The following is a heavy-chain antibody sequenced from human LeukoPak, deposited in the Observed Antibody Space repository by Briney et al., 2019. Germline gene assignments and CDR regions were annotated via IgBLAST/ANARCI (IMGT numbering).Heavy chain of an antibody. J-gene: IGHJ4*02. Sequence: SETLSLTCAVYGGSFSGYYWSWIRQPPGKGLEWIGEINHSGSTNYNPSLKSRVTISVDTSKNQFSLKLSSVTAADTAVYYCARRYSWYEYYFDYWGQGTLVTVSS. V-gene: IGHV4-34*01. CDR2: INHSGST. CDR3: ARRYSWYEYYFDY. D-gene: IGHD1-1*01. CDR1: GGSFSGYY.